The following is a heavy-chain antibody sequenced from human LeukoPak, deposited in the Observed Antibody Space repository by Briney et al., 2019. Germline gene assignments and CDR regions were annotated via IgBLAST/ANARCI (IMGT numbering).Heavy chain of an antibody. CDR2: IDWDDDK. CDR3: ARMAPAAAGIDY. Sequence: SGPTLVNPTQTLTLTCTFSGFSLSTREMRVSWIRQPPGKALEWLARIDWDDDKFYSTSLKTRLTISKDTSKNQVVLTMTNMDPVDTATYYCARMAPAAAGIDYWGQGTLVTVSS. J-gene: IGHJ4*02. D-gene: IGHD6-13*01. V-gene: IGHV2-70*04. CDR1: GFSLSTREMR.